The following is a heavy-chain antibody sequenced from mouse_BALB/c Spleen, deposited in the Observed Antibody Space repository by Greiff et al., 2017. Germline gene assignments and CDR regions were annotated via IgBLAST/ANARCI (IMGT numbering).Heavy chain of an antibody. CDR3: ARCGNYGGMDY. D-gene: IGHD2-1*01. Sequence: EVKLVESGGDLVKPGGSLKLSCAASGFTFSSYGMSWVRQTPDKRLEWVATISSGGSYTYYPDSVKGRFTISRDNAKNTLYLQMSSLKSEDTAMYYCARCGNYGGMDYWGQGTSVTVSS. V-gene: IGHV5-6*01. CDR2: ISSGGSYT. CDR1: GFTFSSYG. J-gene: IGHJ4*01.